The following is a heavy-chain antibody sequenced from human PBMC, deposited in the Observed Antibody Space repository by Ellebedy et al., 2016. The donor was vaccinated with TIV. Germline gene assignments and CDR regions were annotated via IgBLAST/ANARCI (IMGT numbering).Heavy chain of an antibody. CDR3: ARDPHPLYCSSTSCYGY. J-gene: IGHJ4*02. CDR2: IYYSGST. CDR1: GGSISSGGYY. D-gene: IGHD2-2*01. V-gene: IGHV4-31*03. Sequence: LRLSXTFSGGSISSGGYYWSWIRQHPGKGLEWIGYIYYSGSTYYNPSLKSRVTISVDTSKNQFSLKLSSVTAADTAVYYCARDPHPLYCSSTSCYGYWGQGTLVTVSS.